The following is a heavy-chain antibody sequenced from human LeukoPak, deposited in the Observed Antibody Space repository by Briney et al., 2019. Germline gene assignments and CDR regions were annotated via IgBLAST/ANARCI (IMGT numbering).Heavy chain of an antibody. D-gene: IGHD3-9*01. V-gene: IGHV4-34*01. CDR3: AREPVYYDILTGYYELYYFDY. Sequence: SETLSLTCTVSGGSISSYYWSWIRQPPGKGLEWIGEINHSGSTNYNPSLKSRVTISVDTSKNQFSLKLSSVTAADTAVHYCAREPVYYDILTGYYELYYFDYWGQGTLVTVSS. CDR1: GGSISSYY. J-gene: IGHJ4*02. CDR2: INHSGST.